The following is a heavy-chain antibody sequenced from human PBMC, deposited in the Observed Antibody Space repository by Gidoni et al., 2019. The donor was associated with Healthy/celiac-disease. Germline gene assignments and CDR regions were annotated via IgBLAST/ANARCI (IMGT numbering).Heavy chain of an antibody. CDR3: ARAYDCEMAKIIDY. D-gene: IGHD3-16*01. CDR2: IYYSGST. Sequence: VKSSETLSLTSTASGTSVISGSYYWRWLRQPPGKGLEWIGYIYYSGSTNYNPSLKSRVTISVDTSKNQFSLKLSSVTAADTAVYYCARAYDCEMAKIIDYWGQGTLVTVSS. CDR1: GTSVISGSYY. V-gene: IGHV4-61*01. J-gene: IGHJ4*02.